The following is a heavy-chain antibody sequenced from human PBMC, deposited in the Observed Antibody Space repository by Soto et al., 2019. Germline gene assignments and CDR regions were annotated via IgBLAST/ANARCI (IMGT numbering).Heavy chain of an antibody. CDR1: GDTFTANY. CDR2: INPKSGGT. V-gene: IGHV1-2*04. CDR3: ARDLAKGGGSAGFDY. D-gene: IGHD1-26*01. Sequence: QVQLLQSGAEVKKPGASVKVSCKASGDTFTANYIHWVRQAPGQGFEWMGWINPKSGGTKYPQKFQGWVTMTRDTSLSTVYMKLTRLTSDETAVYYCARDLAKGGGSAGFDYWGQGTLVTVSS. J-gene: IGHJ4*02.